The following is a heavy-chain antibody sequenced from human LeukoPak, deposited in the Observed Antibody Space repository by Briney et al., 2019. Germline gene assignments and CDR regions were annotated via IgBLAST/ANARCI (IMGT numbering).Heavy chain of an antibody. CDR2: ISAYSGNT. J-gene: IGHJ4*02. D-gene: IGHD5-24*01. Sequence: ASVKVSCKASGYTFTNYGISWVRQAPGQGLEWMGWISAYSGNTNYAQKLQGRVTMTTDTSTSTAYMELRSLRSDDTAVYYCARLEAGYYFDYWGQGTLVTVSS. CDR1: GYTFTNYG. CDR3: ARLEAGYYFDY. V-gene: IGHV1-18*01.